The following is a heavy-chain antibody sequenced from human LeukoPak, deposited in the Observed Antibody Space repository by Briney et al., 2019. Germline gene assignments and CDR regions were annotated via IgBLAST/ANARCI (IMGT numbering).Heavy chain of an antibody. CDR3: ARSGSSYDGSQSWFDY. D-gene: IGHD3-22*01. CDR1: GFTFSSYS. V-gene: IGHV3-48*01. CDR2: ISSGSSTI. J-gene: IGHJ4*02. Sequence: GGSLRLSCAASGFTFSSYSMNWVRQAPGKGLEWISYISSGSSTIYYADSVKGRFTISRDNAKNSLYLHLSSLRAGDTAVYYCARSGSSYDGSQSWFDYWGQGTLVTVSS.